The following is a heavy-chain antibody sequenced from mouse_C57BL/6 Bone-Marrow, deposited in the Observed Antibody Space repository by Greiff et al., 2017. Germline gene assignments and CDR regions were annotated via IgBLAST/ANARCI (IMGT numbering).Heavy chain of an antibody. CDR3: ARCGTYGGYYFDD. CDR1: GYTFTTYP. Sequence: VQLQQSGAELVKPGASVKMSCKASGYTFTTYPIEWMKQNHGKSLEWIGNFHPYNDDTKYNEKFKGKATLTVEKSSSTVYLELCRLSSDDSSVYYCARCGTYGGYYFDDGGQGTTLTVAS. CDR2: FHPYNDDT. V-gene: IGHV1-47*01. D-gene: IGHD1-1*02. J-gene: IGHJ2*01.